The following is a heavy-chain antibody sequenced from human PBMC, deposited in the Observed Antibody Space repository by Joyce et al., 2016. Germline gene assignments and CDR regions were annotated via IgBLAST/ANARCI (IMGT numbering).Heavy chain of an antibody. Sequence: QVQLVESGGGVVQPGRSLRLSCEASGFTFGTSGFHWVRQAPGKGLEWVAVISYPGSNTHYEDSVKGRFTISKDDSKNTLYLQMNSLSAEDTAVYYCAKDASRDSYGLNYFDYWGQGTLVTVSS. CDR3: AKDASRDSYGLNYFDY. CDR1: GFTFGTSG. D-gene: IGHD5-18*01. J-gene: IGHJ4*02. V-gene: IGHV3-30*18. CDR2: ISYPGSNT.